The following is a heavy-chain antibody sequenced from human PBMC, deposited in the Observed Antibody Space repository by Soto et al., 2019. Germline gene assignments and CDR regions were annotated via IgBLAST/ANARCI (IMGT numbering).Heavy chain of an antibody. V-gene: IGHV1-3*01. CDR1: GYTFTSYA. CDR3: ARYTGIVGGFNH. J-gene: IGHJ1*01. CDR2: INAGNGNT. D-gene: IGHD1-26*01. Sequence: QVQLVQAGAEVKKPGASVKVSCKASGYTFTSYAMHWVRQAPGQRLEWMGWINAGNGNTKYSQKFQGRVTITRDTSASTAYMELSSLRAEDTAVYYCARYTGIVGGFNHWGQGTLVTVSS.